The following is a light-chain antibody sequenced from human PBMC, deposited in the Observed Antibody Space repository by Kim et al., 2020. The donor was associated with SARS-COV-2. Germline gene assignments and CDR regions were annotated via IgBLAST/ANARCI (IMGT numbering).Light chain of an antibody. J-gene: IGKJ2*01. CDR3: QQGYSTPPYT. V-gene: IGKV1-39*01. Sequence: ASVRDRVPITCRASQSISNYLNWDQQKPGKAPKLLIYAASSLQSGVPSRFSGSGSGTDFTLTISSLQPEDFATYYCQQGYSTPPYTCGQGTKLDIK. CDR2: AAS. CDR1: QSISNY.